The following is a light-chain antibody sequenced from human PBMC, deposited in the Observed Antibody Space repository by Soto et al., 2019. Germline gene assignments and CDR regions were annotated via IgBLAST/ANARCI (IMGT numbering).Light chain of an antibody. CDR2: AAS. CDR1: QGIRND. Sequence: DVQITQSPSSLSAFALDGVPITFRASQGIRNDLGWYQQKPGKPPKRLIYAASSLHSGVPSRFRGSGFGTEFTLTISSLQPEDVATYYCLKHNSYPLTGGGGTTVDIK. J-gene: IGKJ4*01. CDR3: LKHNSYPLT. V-gene: IGKV1-17*01.